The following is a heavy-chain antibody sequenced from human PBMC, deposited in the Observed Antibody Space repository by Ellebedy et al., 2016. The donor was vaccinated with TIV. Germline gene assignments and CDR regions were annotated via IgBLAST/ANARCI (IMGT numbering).Heavy chain of an antibody. J-gene: IGHJ4*02. D-gene: IGHD3-22*01. CDR3: AKGSSSGFNYDRVGFEY. CDR1: GFTFSSFA. Sequence: GGSLRLSCAASGFTFSSFAMHWVRQAPGKGLEWLSVISGDGSSEYLADSVKGRFTLTRDNSKKTLYLQMNRLRTEDTAVYYCAKGSSSGFNYDRVGFEYWGQGTLVTVSS. CDR2: ISGDGSSE. V-gene: IGHV3-23*01.